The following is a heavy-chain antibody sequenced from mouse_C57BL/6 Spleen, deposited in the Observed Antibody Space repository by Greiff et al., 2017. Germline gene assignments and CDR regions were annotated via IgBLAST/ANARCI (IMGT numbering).Heavy chain of an antibody. CDR2: INPNNGGT. CDR3: ARFDYDRGYAMDY. Sequence: EVKLMESGPELVKPGASVKIPCKASGYTFTDYNMDWVKQSHGKSLEWIGDINPNNGGTIYNQKFKGKATLTVDKSSSTAYMELRSLTSEDTAVYYCARFDYDRGYAMDYWGQGTSVTVSS. D-gene: IGHD2-4*01. J-gene: IGHJ4*01. CDR1: GYTFTDYN. V-gene: IGHV1-18*01.